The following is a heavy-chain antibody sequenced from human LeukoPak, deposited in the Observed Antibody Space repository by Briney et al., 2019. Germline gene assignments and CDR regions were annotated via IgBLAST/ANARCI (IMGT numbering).Heavy chain of an antibody. CDR2: IYYSGST. CDR1: GDSISSGGYY. J-gene: IGHJ4*02. D-gene: IGHD2-15*01. Sequence: PSETLSLTCTVSGDSISSGGYYWSWIRQHPGKGLEWIGYIYYSGSTYYNPSLKSRVTISVDTSKNQFSLKLSSVTAADTAVYYCARVISCSGGSCFDGMVDYWGQGTLVTVSS. CDR3: ARVISCSGGSCFDGMVDY. V-gene: IGHV4-31*03.